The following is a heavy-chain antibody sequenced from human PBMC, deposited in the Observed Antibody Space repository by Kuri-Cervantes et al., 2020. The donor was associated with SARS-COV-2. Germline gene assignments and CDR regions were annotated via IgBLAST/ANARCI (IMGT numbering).Heavy chain of an antibody. V-gene: IGHV3-21*01. J-gene: IGHJ4*02. CDR2: ISSSSSYI. Sequence: GESLKISCAASGFTFSSYSMNWVRQAPGKGLEWASSISSSSSYIYYADSVKGRFTISRDNAKNSLYLQMNSLRAEDTAVYYCARDFEAAAGIYYSDYWGQGTLVTVSS. D-gene: IGHD6-13*01. CDR1: GFTFSSYS. CDR3: ARDFEAAAGIYYSDY.